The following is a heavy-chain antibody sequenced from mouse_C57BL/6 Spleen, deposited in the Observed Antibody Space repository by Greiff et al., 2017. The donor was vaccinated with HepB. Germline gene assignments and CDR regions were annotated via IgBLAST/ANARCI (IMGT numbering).Heavy chain of an antibody. Sequence: EVQLQQSGPELVKPGASVKISCKASGYSFTGYYMNWVKQSPEKSLEWIGEINPSTGGTTYNQKFKAKATLTVDKSSSTAYMQLKSLTSEDSAVYYCASYYYYGSDYYAMDYWGQGTSVTVSS. CDR1: GYSFTGYY. D-gene: IGHD1-1*01. V-gene: IGHV1-42*01. J-gene: IGHJ4*01. CDR2: INPSTGGT. CDR3: ASYYYYGSDYYAMDY.